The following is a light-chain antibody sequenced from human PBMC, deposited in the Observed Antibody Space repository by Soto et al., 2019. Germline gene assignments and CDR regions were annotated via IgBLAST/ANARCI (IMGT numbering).Light chain of an antibody. CDR1: SSDVGGYNL. CDR2: EVS. J-gene: IGLJ2*01. CDR3: CTYGSRNTLVL. Sequence: HSDLNQPSSVSRSPGQSITISRTGTSSDVGGYNLVSWYQQHPGKAPKLMIYEVSERPSGVSRRFSGSKSGNTASLTISGLQAEDEADYVCTYGSRNTLVLFRGGTKLTV. V-gene: IGLV2-23*02.